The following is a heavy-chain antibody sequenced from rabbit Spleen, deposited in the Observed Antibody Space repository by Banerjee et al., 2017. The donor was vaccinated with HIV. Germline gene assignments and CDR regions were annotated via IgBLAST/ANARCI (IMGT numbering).Heavy chain of an antibody. CDR3: ARDLVSVIGWNFNL. CDR2: IYTAGGTT. Sequence: QLKETGGGLVQPGGSLTLSCKASGFDFTSDYMSWVRQAPGKGLEWIGLIYTAGGTTDYANWVNGRFTISSDNAQNTVDLQMNSLTAADTATYFCARDLVSVIGWNFNLWGPGTLVTVS. J-gene: IGHJ4*01. V-gene: IGHV1S7*01. CDR1: GFDFTSDY. D-gene: IGHD1-1*01.